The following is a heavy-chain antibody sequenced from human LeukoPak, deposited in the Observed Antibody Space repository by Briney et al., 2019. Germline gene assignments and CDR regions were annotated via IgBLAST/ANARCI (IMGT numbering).Heavy chain of an antibody. CDR1: GFTFSSYG. Sequence: GSLRLSCAASGFTFSSYGMHWVRQAPGKGLEWVAFLRYDGSNKYYADSVKGRFTISRDNSKNTLYLQMNSLRAEDTAMYYCAKEYDILTGYYASDIWGQGTMVTVSS. V-gene: IGHV3-30*02. J-gene: IGHJ3*02. D-gene: IGHD3-9*01. CDR3: AKEYDILTGYYASDI. CDR2: LRYDGSNK.